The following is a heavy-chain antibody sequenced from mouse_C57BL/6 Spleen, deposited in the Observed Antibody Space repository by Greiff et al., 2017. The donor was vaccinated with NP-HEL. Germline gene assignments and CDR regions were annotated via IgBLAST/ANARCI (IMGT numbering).Heavy chain of an antibody. CDR1: GFTFSSYT. CDR2: ISGGGGNT. Sequence: VQLKQSGGGLVKPGGSLKLSCAASGFTFSSYTMSWVRQTPEKRLEWVATISGGGGNTYYPDSVKGRFTISRDNAKNTLYLQMSSLRSEDTALYYCARGGYTGYFDVWGTGTTVTVSS. V-gene: IGHV5-9*01. D-gene: IGHD2-2*01. CDR3: ARGGYTGYFDV. J-gene: IGHJ1*03.